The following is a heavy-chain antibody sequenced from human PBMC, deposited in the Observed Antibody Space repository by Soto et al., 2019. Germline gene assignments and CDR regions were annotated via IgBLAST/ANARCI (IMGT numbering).Heavy chain of an antibody. Sequence: GGSLRLSCTGSGFNFANYALTWVRQAPGKGLEWVGFIRGETNGGTADYAASLKGRITISRDDSKSIAYLEINSLQTEDTAVYYCTRYYYEGSGYYVYWGQGT. V-gene: IGHV3-49*04. J-gene: IGHJ4*02. CDR2: IRGETNGGTA. D-gene: IGHD3-22*01. CDR3: TRYYYEGSGYYVY. CDR1: GFNFANYA.